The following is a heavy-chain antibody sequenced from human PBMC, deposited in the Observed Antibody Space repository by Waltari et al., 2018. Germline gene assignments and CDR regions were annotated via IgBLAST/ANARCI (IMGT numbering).Heavy chain of an antibody. CDR1: GFTFSSYA. CDR2: ISGSGGST. D-gene: IGHD2-15*01. V-gene: IGHV3-23*04. J-gene: IGHJ4*02. Sequence: EVQLVESGGGLVQPGGSLRLSCAASGFTFSSYAMSWVRQAPGKGLEWVSAISGSGGSTYYADSVKGRFTISRDNSKNTLYLQMNSLRAEDTAVYYCVRLGGPAGPYCSGRNCQWPVFDSWGQGTLVTVSS. CDR3: VRLGGPAGPYCSGRNCQWPVFDS.